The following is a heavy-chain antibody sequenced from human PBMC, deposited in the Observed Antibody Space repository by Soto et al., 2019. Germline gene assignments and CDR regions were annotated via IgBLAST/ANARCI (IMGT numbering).Heavy chain of an antibody. CDR1: GGTFSSYA. J-gene: IGHJ4*02. V-gene: IGHV1-69*06. D-gene: IGHD5-18*01. CDR2: IIPIFGTA. CDR3: ARGGYSYGYLLALDY. Sequence: QVQLVQSGAEVKKPGSSVKVSCKASGGTFSSYAISWVRQAPGQGLEWMGGIIPIFGTANYAQKFQGRVTSTADKSTSTADMELSSLRSEDTAGYYWARGGYSYGYLLALDYWGQGTLVTVSS.